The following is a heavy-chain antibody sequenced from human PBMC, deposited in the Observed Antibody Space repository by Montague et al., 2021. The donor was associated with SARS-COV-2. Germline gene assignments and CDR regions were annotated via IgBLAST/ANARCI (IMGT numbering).Heavy chain of an antibody. V-gene: IGHV4-39*07. CDR1: GGSISSGTYY. CDR2: INYSGKT. D-gene: IGHD2-2*01. CDR3: TREDYQVLWSDYYYYGMDV. Sequence: SETLSLTCTVSGGSISSGTYYWGWVRQPPGKGLEWIGTINYSGKTYYNPSLKSRVTISVDTSKNQFSLKLSSVTAADTAVYYCTREDYQVLWSDYYYYGMDVWGQGTTVTVSS. J-gene: IGHJ6*02.